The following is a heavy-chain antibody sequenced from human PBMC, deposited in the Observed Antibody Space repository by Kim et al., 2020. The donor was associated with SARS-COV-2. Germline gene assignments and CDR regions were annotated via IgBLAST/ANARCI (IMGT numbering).Heavy chain of an antibody. CDR1: GFTFNRAW. D-gene: IGHD4-17*01. CDR2: IKRKTDRGAT. Sequence: GGSLRLSCAASGFTFNRAWMSWVRQVPGKGLEWVARIKRKTDRGATDYAAPVKGRFSISRDDSKNTLFLEMNSLKTEDTAVYFCTTDCGDYGDYVRAWGQGTMVTLSS. CDR3: TTDCGDYGDYVRA. J-gene: IGHJ3*01. V-gene: IGHV3-15*01.